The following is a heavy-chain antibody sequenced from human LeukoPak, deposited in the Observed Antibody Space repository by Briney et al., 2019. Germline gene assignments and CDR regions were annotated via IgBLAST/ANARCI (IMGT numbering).Heavy chain of an antibody. CDR2: ISAYNGNT. CDR1: GYTFTSYG. D-gene: IGHD2-21*02. J-gene: IGHJ4*02. Sequence: ASVKVSCKASGYTFTSYGISWVRQAPGQGLEWMGWISAYNGNTNYAQKLQGRVTMTTDTSTSTAYMELRSLRSDDTAVYYCAREGGPYCGGDCYDYYFDYWGQGTLVTVSS. V-gene: IGHV1-18*01. CDR3: AREGGPYCGGDCYDYYFDY.